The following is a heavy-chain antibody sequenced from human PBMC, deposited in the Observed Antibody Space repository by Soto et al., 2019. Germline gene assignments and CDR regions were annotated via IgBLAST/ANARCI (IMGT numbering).Heavy chain of an antibody. Sequence: QVQLVQSGAEVKKPGASVKVSCKASGYTFTGYYMHWVRQAPGQGLEWMGWINPNSGGTNYAQKFQGWVTMTRDTSISTAYMELSRLRSDDTAVYYCARGQSIWFGELSTAGYDYWGQGTLVTVSS. CDR3: ARGQSIWFGELSTAGYDY. V-gene: IGHV1-2*04. J-gene: IGHJ4*02. D-gene: IGHD3-10*01. CDR1: GYTFTGYY. CDR2: INPNSGGT.